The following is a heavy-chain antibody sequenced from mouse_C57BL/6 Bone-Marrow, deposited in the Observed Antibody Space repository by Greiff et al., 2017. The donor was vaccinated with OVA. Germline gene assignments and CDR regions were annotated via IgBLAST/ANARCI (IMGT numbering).Heavy chain of an antibody. CDR1: GYTFTSYW. D-gene: IGHD5-2*01. J-gene: IGHJ4*01. CDR3: ARCEYHSMDY. Sequence: QVQLQQPGAELVMPGASVKLSCKASGYTFTSYWMHWVKQRPGQGLEWIGEIDPSDSYTNYNQKFKGKSTLTVDKSSSTAYMQLSSLTSEDSAVYYCARCEYHSMDYWGQGTSVTVSS. V-gene: IGHV1-69*01. CDR2: IDPSDSYT.